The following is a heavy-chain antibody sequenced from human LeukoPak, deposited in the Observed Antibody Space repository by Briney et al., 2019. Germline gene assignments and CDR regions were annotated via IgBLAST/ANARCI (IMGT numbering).Heavy chain of an antibody. V-gene: IGHV3-23*01. J-gene: IGHJ4*02. CDR3: SNQPREAASLQDYLDY. D-gene: IGHD6-25*01. Sequence: GGSLRLSRAASGFTFSSYAMSWARHAPGERRGCVSAISGSGGSTYYPDSGKGRFTISRANTKNTLYLQMDSRRAPDTGVYYCSNQPREAASLQDYLDYWGQGTLVTVSP. CDR2: ISGSGGST. CDR1: GFTFSSYA.